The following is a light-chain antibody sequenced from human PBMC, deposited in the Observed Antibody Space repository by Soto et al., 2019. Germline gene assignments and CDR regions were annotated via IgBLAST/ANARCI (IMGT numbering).Light chain of an antibody. CDR3: QQSNTFPLT. J-gene: IGKJ4*01. CDR1: QGLNNW. Sequence: DIQLTQSPSSVSASVGDRVTITCRASQGLNNWLAWYQQKPGKAPKLLIYAASSSETGVPSRFSGSGSGTEFTLTISSLQPDDFATYFCQQSNTFPLTFGGGTKVDIK. V-gene: IGKV1-12*01. CDR2: AAS.